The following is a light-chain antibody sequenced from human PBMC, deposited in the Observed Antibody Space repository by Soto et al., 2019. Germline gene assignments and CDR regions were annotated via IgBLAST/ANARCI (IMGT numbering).Light chain of an antibody. V-gene: IGKV3-20*01. Sequence: EIVLTQSPGTLSLSPGGSATLSCRASQSLVATYIGWYQAMRGQAPRLLIHGASTRATGIPNRFSGSGSGTDFTLTISTLEPEDFAVYYCKYYGASPYPFGQGTKLEI. CDR1: QSLVATY. CDR2: GAS. J-gene: IGKJ2*01. CDR3: KYYGASPYP.